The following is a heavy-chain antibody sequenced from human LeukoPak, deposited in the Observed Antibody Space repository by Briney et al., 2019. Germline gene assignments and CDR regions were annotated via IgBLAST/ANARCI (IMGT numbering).Heavy chain of an antibody. V-gene: IGHV1-8*01. Sequence: GASVKVSCKASGCTFTSYDINWVRQATGQGLEWMGWMNPNSGNTGYAQKFQGRVTMTRNTSISTAYMELSSLRSEDTAVYYCARSGSTLISWFDPWGQGTLVTVSS. CDR1: GCTFTSYD. CDR3: ARSGSTLISWFDP. J-gene: IGHJ5*02. D-gene: IGHD2-2*01. CDR2: MNPNSGNT.